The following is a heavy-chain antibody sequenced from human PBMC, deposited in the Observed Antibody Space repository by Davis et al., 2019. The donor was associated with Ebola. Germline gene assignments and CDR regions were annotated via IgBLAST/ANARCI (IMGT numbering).Heavy chain of an antibody. CDR2: ITNSGTTI. Sequence: GESLKISCAASGFTFSSYSMNWIRQAPGKGLEWVSSITNSGTTINYADSVKGRFTISRDNTRKSLYLQMSSLRVDDTAVYYCAKHEAAWFDFWGQGTLVTVSS. CDR3: AKHEAAWFDF. V-gene: IGHV3-48*04. CDR1: GFTFSSYS. J-gene: IGHJ5*01.